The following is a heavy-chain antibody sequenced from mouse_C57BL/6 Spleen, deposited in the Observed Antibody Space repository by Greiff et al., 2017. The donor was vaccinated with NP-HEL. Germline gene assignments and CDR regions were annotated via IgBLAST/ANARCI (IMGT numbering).Heavy chain of an antibody. V-gene: IGHV3-6*01. CDR1: GYSITSGYY. CDR2: ISYDGSN. Sequence: EVQLQQSGPGLVKPSQSLSLTCSVTGYSITSGYYWNWIRQFPGNKLEWMGYISYDGSNNYNPSLKNRISITRDTSQNQFFLKLNSVTTEDTATYYCARAFDYLDYWGQGTTLTVSS. CDR3: ARAFDYLDY. J-gene: IGHJ2*01.